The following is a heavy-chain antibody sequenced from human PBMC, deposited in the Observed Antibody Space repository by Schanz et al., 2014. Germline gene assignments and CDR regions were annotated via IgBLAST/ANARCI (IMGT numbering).Heavy chain of an antibody. CDR1: GDTFRSYT. CDR3: ARTGYDPSLTH. CDR2: IIPITGIT. V-gene: IGHV1-69*02. Sequence: QVPLVQSGAEVKKPGSSVKVSCKASGDTFRSYTINWVRHAPGQGLEWMGRIIPITGITNYAQKFQGRVTFTADKSTSTAFLEVNSLRSEDTAVYYCARTGYDPSLTHWGQGTLVTVSP. D-gene: IGHD5-12*01. J-gene: IGHJ4*02.